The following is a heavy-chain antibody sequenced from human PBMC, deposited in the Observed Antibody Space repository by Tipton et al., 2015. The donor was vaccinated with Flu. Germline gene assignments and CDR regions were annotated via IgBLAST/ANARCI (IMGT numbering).Heavy chain of an antibody. D-gene: IGHD4-11*01. J-gene: IGHJ5*01. Sequence: QVQLVQSGAEVRKPGSSVKVSCKASGGTFRGYTVSWVRQAPGQGLEWMGRIIPPFGTANYAQKFQGRVTFTADESTTTAYMELSSLTSEDTALYFCARGESDYSLDSWGEGTLVTVSS. CDR2: IIPPFGTA. CDR3: ARGESDYSLDS. V-gene: IGHV1-69*18. CDR1: GGTFRGYT.